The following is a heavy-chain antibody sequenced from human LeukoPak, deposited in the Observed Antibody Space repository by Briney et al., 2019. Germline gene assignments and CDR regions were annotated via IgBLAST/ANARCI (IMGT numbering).Heavy chain of an antibody. CDR2: IYYSGST. V-gene: IGHV4-39*01. CDR3: ARLNYYGFDY. D-gene: IGHD1-26*01. Sequence: SETLSLTCTVSGGSISSTSSYWGWVRQPPGKGLEWIATIYYSGSTYYNASLKSRITIAVDTSKSQFSLKLSSVTAADAAVYYCARLNYYGFDYWGQGALVTFSS. J-gene: IGHJ4*02. CDR1: GGSISSTSSY.